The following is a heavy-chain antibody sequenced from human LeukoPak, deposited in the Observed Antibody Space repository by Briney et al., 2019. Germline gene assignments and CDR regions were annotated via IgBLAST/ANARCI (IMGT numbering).Heavy chain of an antibody. CDR2: ISYDGSNK. J-gene: IGHJ4*02. V-gene: IGHV3-30*12. Sequence: GGSLRLSCAASGFNFRSSGMHWVRQAPGKGLEWVAVISYDGSNKYYADSVKGRFTISRDNSKNTVHLQMNSLRAEDTAVYYCTKGNYYGSGSYYPFDYWGQGTLVTVSS. CDR3: TKGNYYGSGSYYPFDY. CDR1: GFNFRSSG. D-gene: IGHD3-10*01.